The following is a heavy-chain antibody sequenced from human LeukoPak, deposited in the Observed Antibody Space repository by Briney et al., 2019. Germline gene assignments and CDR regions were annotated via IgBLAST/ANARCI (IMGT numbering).Heavy chain of an antibody. J-gene: IGHJ4*02. CDR2: ISGSSGST. Sequence: GGSLRLSCAASGFTFSSYAMSWVRQAPGKGLEWVSTISGSSGSTYYADSVKGRLTISRDNSKNTLYLQMNSLRAENTAVYYCAKPTVTTLYYFEYWGQGTLVTVSS. CDR1: GFTFSSYA. V-gene: IGHV3-23*01. D-gene: IGHD4-17*01. CDR3: AKPTVTTLYYFEY.